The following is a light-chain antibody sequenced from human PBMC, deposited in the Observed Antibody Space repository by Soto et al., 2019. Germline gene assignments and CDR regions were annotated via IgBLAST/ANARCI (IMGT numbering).Light chain of an antibody. CDR1: SSDVGGFNS. J-gene: IGLJ1*01. CDR2: DVV. CDR3: SSYTSTMTNV. V-gene: IGLV2-14*03. Sequence: QSVLTQPASVSGSPGQSITISCTGTSSDVGGFNSVSWYQLRPGTAPKLILYDVVDRPSGVSYRFSGSKSGNTASLTISGLRAADEADYFCSSYTSTMTNVFGSGSKLTV.